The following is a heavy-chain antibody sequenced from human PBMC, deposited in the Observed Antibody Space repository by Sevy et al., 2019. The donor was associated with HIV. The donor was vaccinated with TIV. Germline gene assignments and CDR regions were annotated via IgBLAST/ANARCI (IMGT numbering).Heavy chain of an antibody. J-gene: IGHJ4*02. V-gene: IGHV3-33*01. Sequence: GGSLRLSCAASGFTFSSYGMHWVRQAPGKGLEWVAVIWYDGSNKYYADSVKGRFTISRDNSKNTLYLQMNSLRAEDTAVYYCGRDHTAMVTAYFDYWGQGTLVTVSS. CDR3: GRDHTAMVTAYFDY. CDR1: GFTFSSYG. CDR2: IWYDGSNK. D-gene: IGHD5-18*01.